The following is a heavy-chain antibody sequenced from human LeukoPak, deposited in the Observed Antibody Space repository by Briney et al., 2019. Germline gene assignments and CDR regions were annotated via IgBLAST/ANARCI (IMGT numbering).Heavy chain of an antibody. J-gene: IGHJ4*02. CDR2: ISGSDAST. CDR3: AKPPGINYYGSGSYYNNFDY. D-gene: IGHD3-10*01. CDR1: GFTFTSYA. Sequence: GGSLRLSCVASGFTFTSYAMNWVRQAPGKGLEWVSGISGSDASTHYADSVKGRFTISRDNSKNTLYLQMNSLRAEDTAVYYCAKPPGINYYGSGSYYNNFDYWGQGTLVTVSS. V-gene: IGHV3-23*01.